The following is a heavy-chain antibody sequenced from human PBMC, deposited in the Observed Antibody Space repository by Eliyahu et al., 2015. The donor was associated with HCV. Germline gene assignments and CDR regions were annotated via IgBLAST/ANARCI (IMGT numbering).Heavy chain of an antibody. Sequence: EVQLLESGGGLVQPGGSLRLSCXASGFXFSXYAMXWVRQAPGKGLEWVSAISGSGGSTYYADSVKGRFTISRDNSKNTLYLQMNSLRAEDTAVYYCAKCEMATITFGQARDYWGQGTLVTVSS. J-gene: IGHJ4*02. CDR1: GFXFSXYA. D-gene: IGHD5-24*01. CDR2: ISGSGGST. CDR3: AKCEMATITFGQARDY. V-gene: IGHV3-23*01.